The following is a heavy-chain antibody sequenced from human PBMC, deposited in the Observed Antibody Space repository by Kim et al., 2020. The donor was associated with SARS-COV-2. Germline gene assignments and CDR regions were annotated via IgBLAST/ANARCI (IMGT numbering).Heavy chain of an antibody. CDR3: ARDLSGAADY. CDR1: GFSFSSYW. V-gene: IGHV3-74*01. D-gene: IGHD3-10*01. J-gene: IGHJ4*02. Sequence: GGSLRLSCAASGFSFSSYWMHWVRQVPGKGLVWVSRTNEDGSTTNYADSVRGRLTISRDNAENTLFLQMNSLTAEDTAVYYCARDLSGAADYWGQGTLVTVSS. CDR2: TNEDGSTT.